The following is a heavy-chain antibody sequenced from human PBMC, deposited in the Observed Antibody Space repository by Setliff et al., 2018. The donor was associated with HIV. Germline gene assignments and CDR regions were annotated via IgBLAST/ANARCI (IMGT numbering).Heavy chain of an antibody. CDR3: ATYNYDSRGYYSVWFDT. V-gene: IGHV4-31*03. Sequence: LSLTCTVSGGFISASDYYWSWIRQRPGKGLEWIGYIYHSGGAYYNPTLKSRLSLSVDTSRDQFSLDLTSVTAADTAVYYCATYNYDSRGYYSVWFDTWGQGTLVTVSS. J-gene: IGHJ5*02. CDR2: IYHSGGA. D-gene: IGHD3-22*01. CDR1: GGFISASDYY.